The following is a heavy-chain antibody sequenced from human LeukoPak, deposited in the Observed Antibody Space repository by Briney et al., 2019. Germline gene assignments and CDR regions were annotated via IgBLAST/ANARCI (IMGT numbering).Heavy chain of an antibody. CDR2: SHSANSA. J-gene: IGHJ5*02. Sequence: GGSLRLSCAATGITVSNIYMSWVRQAPGQGLEWVSLSHSANSAYYANSVKGRFTISRDNSKNTLFLQMNSLRPEDTAVYYCARTIGNNWFDHWGQGTLVTVSS. D-gene: IGHD1-1*01. CDR1: GITVSNIY. CDR3: ARTIGNNWFDH. V-gene: IGHV3-66*01.